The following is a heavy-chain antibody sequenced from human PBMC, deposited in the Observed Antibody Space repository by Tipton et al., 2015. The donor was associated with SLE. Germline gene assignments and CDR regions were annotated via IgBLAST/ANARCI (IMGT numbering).Heavy chain of an antibody. Sequence: TLSLTCTAPRGSISSYCWSWIRQPPGKGLEWIGYIYYTGTTDYNPSLKSRVTISVDTSKDQFSLKLSSVTTADTAVYYCARDSPGDFDWFDAFDIWGQGTMVTVSS. CDR2: IYYTGTT. V-gene: IGHV4-59*01. D-gene: IGHD3-9*01. J-gene: IGHJ3*02. CDR3: ARDSPGDFDWFDAFDI. CDR1: RGSISSYC.